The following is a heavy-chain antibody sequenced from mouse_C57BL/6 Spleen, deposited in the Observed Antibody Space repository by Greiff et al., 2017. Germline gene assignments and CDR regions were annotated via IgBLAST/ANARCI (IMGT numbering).Heavy chain of an antibody. J-gene: IGHJ1*03. CDR3: KGNYSWYFDV. Sequence: VQVVESGAELARPGASVKMSCKASGYTFTSYTMHWVKQRPGQGLEWIGYINPSSGYTKYNQKFKDKATLTADKSSSTAYMQLSSLTSEDSAVYYCKGNYSWYFDVWGTGTTVTVSS. V-gene: IGHV1-4*01. CDR2: INPSSGYT. CDR1: GYTFTSYT. D-gene: IGHD2-1*01.